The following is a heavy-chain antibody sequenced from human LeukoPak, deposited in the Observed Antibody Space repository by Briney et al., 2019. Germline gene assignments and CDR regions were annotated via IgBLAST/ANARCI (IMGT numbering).Heavy chain of an antibody. J-gene: IGHJ4*02. Sequence: SGGSLRLSCAASGFTLSSYAMSWVRQAPGKGLEWVSAISGSGGSTYYADSVKGRFTISRDNSKNTLYLQMNSLRAEDTAVYYCATNRGFLWEFDYWGQGTLVTVSS. CDR3: ATNRGFLWEFDY. D-gene: IGHD2/OR15-2a*01. CDR1: GFTLSSYA. V-gene: IGHV3-23*01. CDR2: ISGSGGST.